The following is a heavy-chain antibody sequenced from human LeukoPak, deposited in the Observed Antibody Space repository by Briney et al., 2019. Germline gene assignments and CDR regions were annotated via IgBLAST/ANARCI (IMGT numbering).Heavy chain of an antibody. CDR2: IYYSGST. D-gene: IGHD3-22*01. CDR3: ARRPFYYYDSSGYYDY. V-gene: IGHV4-39*01. CDR1: GGSISSSSYY. J-gene: IGHJ4*02. Sequence: SETLSLTCTVSGGSISSSSYYWGWIRQPPGKGLGWIGSIYYSGSTYYNPSLKSRVTISVDTSKNQFSLKLSSVTAADTAVYYCARRPFYYYDSSGYYDYWGQGTLVTVSS.